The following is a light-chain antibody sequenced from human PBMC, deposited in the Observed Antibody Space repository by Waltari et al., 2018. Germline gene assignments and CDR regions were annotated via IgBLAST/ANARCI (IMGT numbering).Light chain of an antibody. CDR1: QPVRSSY. CDR3: GLYDSSPPGYT. Sequence: EIVLTQSPGTLSLSPGERATLSCRASQPVRSSYIAWYQQRPGQAPRLLIHGASSRATGIPDRFSGSGSGTDCTLTISGLGPDDLAVYFCGLYDSSPPGYTFGQGTKLEI. J-gene: IGKJ2*01. CDR2: GAS. V-gene: IGKV3-20*01.